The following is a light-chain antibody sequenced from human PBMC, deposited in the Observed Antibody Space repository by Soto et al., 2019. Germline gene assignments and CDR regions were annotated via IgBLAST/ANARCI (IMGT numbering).Light chain of an antibody. V-gene: IGLV4-60*02. CDR3: ETWDSNTRV. CDR2: LEGSGSY. CDR1: SGHCSYI. J-gene: IGLJ1*01. Sequence: QLVLTQSSSASASLGSSVKLTCTLSSGHCSYIIAWHQQQPGKAPRYLMKLEGSGSYNKGSGVPDRFSGSSSGADRYLTISNLQFEDEADYYCETWDSNTRVFGTGTKLTVL.